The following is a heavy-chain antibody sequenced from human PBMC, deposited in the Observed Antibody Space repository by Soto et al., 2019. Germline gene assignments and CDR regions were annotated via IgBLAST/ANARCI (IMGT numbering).Heavy chain of an antibody. Sequence: SETLSLTCTVSGGSISNYYWSWIRQPPGKGLEWIGYIYSSGTTNYNPSLKSRVTISVDTSKKQFSLKLTSVTAADTAVYYYARVAEGGSSVSWFDPWGQGTLVTVSS. CDR3: ARVAEGGSSVSWFDP. J-gene: IGHJ5*02. CDR2: IYSSGTT. CDR1: GGSISNYY. V-gene: IGHV4-59*01. D-gene: IGHD3-16*01.